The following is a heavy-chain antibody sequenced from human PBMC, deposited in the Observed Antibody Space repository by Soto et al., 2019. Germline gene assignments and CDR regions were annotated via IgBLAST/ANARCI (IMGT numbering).Heavy chain of an antibody. J-gene: IGHJ3*02. V-gene: IGHV4-4*07. CDR3: VRGSYSSSLAFDI. CDR2: IYATGTT. D-gene: IGHD6-6*01. CDR1: GASISGYY. Sequence: SETLSLTCTVSGASISGYYWSWIRKSAGKGLEWIGRIYATGTTDYNPSLKSRVMMSVDTSKKQFSLRLRSVTAADTAVYYCVRGSYSSSLAFDIWGQGTMVTVSS.